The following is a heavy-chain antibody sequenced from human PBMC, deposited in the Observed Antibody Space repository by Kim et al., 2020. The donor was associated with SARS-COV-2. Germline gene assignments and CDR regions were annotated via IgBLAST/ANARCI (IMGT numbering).Heavy chain of an antibody. J-gene: IGHJ4*02. D-gene: IGHD3-22*01. V-gene: IGHV4-34*01. Sequence: LKSRVTISVDTSKNQFSLKLSSVTAADTAVYYCARDTVGATRVVEGVDYWGQGTLVTVSS. CDR3: ARDTVGATRVVEGVDY.